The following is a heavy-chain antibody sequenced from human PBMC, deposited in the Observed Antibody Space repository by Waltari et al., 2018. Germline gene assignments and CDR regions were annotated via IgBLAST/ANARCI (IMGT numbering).Heavy chain of an antibody. V-gene: IGHV4-39*07. D-gene: IGHD3-22*01. CDR3: AREYYYDTRWIDY. CDR1: GGSIISATYY. Sequence: QLQLQESGPGLVKSSETLSLTCTVSGGSIISATYYWGWIRQPPGKGLEWIGSMYYSGSKAYNRSLKMRVTVSVDTSKNQFSLKLNSVTAADTAVYYCAREYYYDTRWIDYWGQGTQVTVSS. J-gene: IGHJ4*02. CDR2: MYYSGSK.